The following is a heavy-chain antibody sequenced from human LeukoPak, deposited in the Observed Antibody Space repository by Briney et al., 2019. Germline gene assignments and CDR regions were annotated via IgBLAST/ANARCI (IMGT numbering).Heavy chain of an antibody. Sequence: PGGSLRLSCAASGFTFSSYAMSWVRQAPGKGLEWVSAISGSGGSTYYADSVKGRFTISRDNSKNTLYLQMNSLRAEDTAVYYCARGRGVRGHYYYWYMDVWGKGTTVTVSS. CDR3: ARGRGVRGHYYYWYMDV. CDR2: ISGSGGST. D-gene: IGHD3-10*01. V-gene: IGHV3-23*01. CDR1: GFTFSSYA. J-gene: IGHJ6*03.